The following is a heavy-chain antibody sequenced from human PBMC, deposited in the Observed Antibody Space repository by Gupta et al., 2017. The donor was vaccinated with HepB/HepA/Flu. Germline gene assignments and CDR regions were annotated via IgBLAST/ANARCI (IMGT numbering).Heavy chain of an antibody. Sequence: QVQLVESGGDVVQPGRSLTLSCAASGFTFNTYGMHWVRQAPGKGLEWVALIWYDGDNKYYAESAKGRFTISRDNSKNMLYLQMNSLRVDDTAVYYCARDNWGLAFDYWGQGTLVTVS. CDR2: IWYDGDNK. CDR1: GFTFNTYG. D-gene: IGHD7-27*01. J-gene: IGHJ4*02. V-gene: IGHV3-33*08. CDR3: ARDNWGLAFDY.